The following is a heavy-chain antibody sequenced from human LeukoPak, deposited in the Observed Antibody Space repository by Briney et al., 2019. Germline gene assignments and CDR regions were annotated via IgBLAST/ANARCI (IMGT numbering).Heavy chain of an antibody. D-gene: IGHD4-17*01. CDR2: ISYDGSNK. CDR1: GFTFSSYA. J-gene: IGHJ4*02. Sequence: QPGRSLRLSCAASGFTFSSYAMHWVRQAPGKGLEWVAVISYDGSNKYYADSVKSRFTISRDNSKNTLYLQMNSLRAEDTAVYYCARDDFPTVTTRYFDYWGQGTLVTVSS. V-gene: IGHV3-30-3*01. CDR3: ARDDFPTVTTRYFDY.